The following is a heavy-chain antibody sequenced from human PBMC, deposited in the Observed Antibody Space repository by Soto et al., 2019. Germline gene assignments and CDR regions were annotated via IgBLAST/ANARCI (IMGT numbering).Heavy chain of an antibody. J-gene: IGHJ6*02. CDR3: TRAAYAHYGMDV. CDR1: GFTFGDYA. V-gene: IGHV3-49*04. CDR2: IRSKAYGGTT. Sequence: SLRLSCTASGFTFGDYAMSWVRQAPGKGLEWVGFIRSKAYGGTTEYAASVKGRFTISRDDSKSIAYLQMNSLKTEDTVVYYCTRAAYAHYGMDVWGQGTTVTVSS. D-gene: IGHD4-17*01.